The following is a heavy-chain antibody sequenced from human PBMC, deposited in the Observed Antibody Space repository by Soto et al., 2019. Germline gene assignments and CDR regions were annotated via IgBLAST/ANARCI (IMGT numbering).Heavy chain of an antibody. CDR2: VYSSGST. D-gene: IGHD1-26*01. CDR1: GGSIRRADYY. J-gene: IGHJ4*02. Sequence: KPSETLSLTCTVSGGSIRRADYYWNWIRQAPGKGLEWIGCVYSSGSTYYNLSLRGRFTISIDTSKNQFSLKMSSVTAADTAVFYCARGGEGNSGYFDYWGRGALVTVSS. V-gene: IGHV4-30-4*01. CDR3: ARGGEGNSGYFDY.